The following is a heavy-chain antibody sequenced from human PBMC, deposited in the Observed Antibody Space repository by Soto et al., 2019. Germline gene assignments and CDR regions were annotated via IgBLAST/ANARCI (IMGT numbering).Heavy chain of an antibody. CDR3: ARLPDISGWPFDF. J-gene: IGHJ4*02. CDR2: MAFDGRT. Sequence: WTCIRQPPGKGLDWLGYMAFDGRTEYNPSLKDRVTISQDTSKNQFSLTLASVTAADTAIYYCARLPDISGWPFDFWGQGTLVTVSS. D-gene: IGHD6-19*01. V-gene: IGHV4-61*07.